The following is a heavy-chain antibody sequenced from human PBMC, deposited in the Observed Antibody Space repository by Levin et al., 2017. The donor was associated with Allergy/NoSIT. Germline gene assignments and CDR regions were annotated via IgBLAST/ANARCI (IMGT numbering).Heavy chain of an antibody. CDR2: IDPSDSYT. Sequence: GGSLRLSCKGSGYSFTSYWISWVRQMPGKGLEWMGRIDPSDSYTNYSPSFQGHVTISADKSISTAYLQWSSLKASDTAMYYCARWGGTMVRGVLSAFDIWGQGTMVTVSS. CDR1: GYSFTSYW. CDR3: ARWGGTMVRGVLSAFDI. J-gene: IGHJ3*02. D-gene: IGHD3-10*01. V-gene: IGHV5-10-1*01.